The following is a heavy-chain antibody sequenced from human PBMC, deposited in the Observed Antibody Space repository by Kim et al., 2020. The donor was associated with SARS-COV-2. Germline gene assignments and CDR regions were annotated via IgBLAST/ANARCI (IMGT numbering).Heavy chain of an antibody. CDR3: AKDMALYYDSSGYYAYDAFDI. CDR2: ISWNSGSI. J-gene: IGHJ3*02. D-gene: IGHD3-22*01. Sequence: GGSLRLSCAASGFTFDDYAMHWVRQAPGKGLEWVSGISWNSGSIDYADSVKGRFTISRDNAKNSLYLQMNSLRAEDTALYYCAKDMALYYDSSGYYAYDAFDIWGQGTMVTVSS. V-gene: IGHV3-9*01. CDR1: GFTFDDYA.